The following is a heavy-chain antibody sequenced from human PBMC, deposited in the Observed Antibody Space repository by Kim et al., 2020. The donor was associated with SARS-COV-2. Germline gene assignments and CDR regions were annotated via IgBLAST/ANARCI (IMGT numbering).Heavy chain of an antibody. CDR2: IIPIFGTA. V-gene: IGHV1-69*13. D-gene: IGHD3-10*01. CDR3: ARETTMVRGVYYYGMDV. Sequence: SVKVSCKASGGTFSSYAISWVRQAPGQGLEWMGGIIPIFGTANYAQKFQGRVTITADESTSTAYMELSSLRSEDTAVYYCARETTMVRGVYYYGMDVWGQGTTVTVSS. J-gene: IGHJ6*02. CDR1: GGTFSSYA.